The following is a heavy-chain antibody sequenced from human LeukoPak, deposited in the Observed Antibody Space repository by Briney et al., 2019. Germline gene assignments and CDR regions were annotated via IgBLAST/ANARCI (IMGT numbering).Heavy chain of an antibody. CDR2: ISSSSSYI. J-gene: IGHJ4*02. CDR1: GFTFSSYS. D-gene: IGHD6-19*01. Sequence: GGSLRLSCAASGFTFSSYSMNWVRQAPGKGLEWVSSISSSSSYIYYADSVKGRFTISRDNAKNSLYLQMNSLRAEDTAVYYCARGWSSGWYLDYWGQGTLVTVSS. CDR3: ARGWSSGWYLDY. V-gene: IGHV3-21*01.